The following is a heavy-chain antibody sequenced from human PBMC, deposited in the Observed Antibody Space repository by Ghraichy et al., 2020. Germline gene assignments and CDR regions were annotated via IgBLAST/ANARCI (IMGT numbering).Heavy chain of an antibody. J-gene: IGHJ4*02. CDR2: IKQDGSQK. D-gene: IGHD6-19*01. CDR1: GFNFSNYW. CDR3: AKEAVAGYLDN. Sequence: ESLNISCAASGFNFSNYWMSWVRQAPGKGLEWVANIKQDGSQKYYVDSVKGRFTISRDNGKNSLFLQLNSLRAEDTAAYYCAKEAVAGYLDNWGQGTLVTVSS. V-gene: IGHV3-7*01.